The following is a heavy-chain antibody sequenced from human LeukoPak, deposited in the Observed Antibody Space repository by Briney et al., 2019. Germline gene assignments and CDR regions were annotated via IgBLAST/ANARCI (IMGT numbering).Heavy chain of an antibody. CDR2: IIPIFGTA. CDR1: GGTFSSYA. CDR3: AGSSRWLQENYFDY. V-gene: IGHV1-69*05. D-gene: IGHD5-24*01. J-gene: IGHJ4*02. Sequence: SVKVSCKASGGTFSSYAISWVRQAPGQGLEWMGGIIPIFGTANYAQKFQGRVTITTDESTSTAYTELSSLRSEDTAVYYCAGSSRWLQENYFDYWGQGTLVTVSS.